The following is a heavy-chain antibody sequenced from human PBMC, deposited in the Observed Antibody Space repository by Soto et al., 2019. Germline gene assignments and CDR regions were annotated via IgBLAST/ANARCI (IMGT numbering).Heavy chain of an antibody. CDR3: AREDYSPDLYGMDV. D-gene: IGHD1-26*01. J-gene: IGHJ6*02. V-gene: IGHV3-30-3*01. Sequence: QVQLVESGGGVVQPGTSLRLSCAASGFTFSSHALHWVRQAPGEGLEWVAVISYDGTNKYYADSVKGRFTISRDNSKNTLYLQMNSLEAEDTAVYYCAREDYSPDLYGMDVWGQGTTVTVSS. CDR1: GFTFSSHA. CDR2: ISYDGTNK.